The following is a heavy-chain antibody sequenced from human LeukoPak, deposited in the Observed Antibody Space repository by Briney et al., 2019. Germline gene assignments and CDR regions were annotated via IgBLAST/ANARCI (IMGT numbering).Heavy chain of an antibody. J-gene: IGHJ3*02. CDR3: ARDLLVITAPHDAFDI. V-gene: IGHV4-59*01. Sequence: PSETLSLTCTVSGDSISSYYWSWSRQPPGKGLEGIGYIYYSGSTNYNPSLKSPVTISVDTSKNQFSLKLSSVTAADTAVYYCARDLLVITAPHDAFDIWGQWTMVTVSS. D-gene: IGHD3-9*01. CDR1: GDSISSYY. CDR2: IYYSGST.